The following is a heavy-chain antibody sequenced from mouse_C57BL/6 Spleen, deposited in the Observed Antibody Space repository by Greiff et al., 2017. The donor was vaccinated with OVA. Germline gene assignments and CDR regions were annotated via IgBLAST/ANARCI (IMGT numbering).Heavy chain of an antibody. CDR1: GYTFTSYG. J-gene: IGHJ1*03. Sequence: VQVVESGAELARPGASVKLSCKASGYTFTSYGISWVKQRTGQGLEWIGEIYPRSGNTYYNEKFKGKATLTADKSSSTAYMELRSLTSEDSAVYFCARSTVGDWYFDVWGTGTTVTVSS. V-gene: IGHV1-81*01. CDR2: IYPRSGNT. CDR3: ARSTVGDWYFDV. D-gene: IGHD1-1*01.